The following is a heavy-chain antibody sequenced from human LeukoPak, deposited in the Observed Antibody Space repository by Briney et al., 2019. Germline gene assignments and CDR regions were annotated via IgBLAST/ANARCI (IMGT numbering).Heavy chain of an antibody. J-gene: IGHJ2*01. Sequence: ASVKVSCKASGYTFTGHYMHWVRQAPGQGPEWMAWINPNSGDTNYAQKFQGRVTLTRDASIGTAYMEMTRLTYDDTAIYYCARDVYTSGWRYFDLWGHGTLVTVSS. D-gene: IGHD6-19*01. CDR3: ARDVYTSGWRYFDL. V-gene: IGHV1-2*02. CDR1: GYTFTGHY. CDR2: INPNSGDT.